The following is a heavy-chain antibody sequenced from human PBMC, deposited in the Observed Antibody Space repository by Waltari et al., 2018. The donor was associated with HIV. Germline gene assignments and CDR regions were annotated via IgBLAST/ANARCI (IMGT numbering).Heavy chain of an antibody. CDR1: AFTFSDYS. V-gene: IGHV3-11*05. J-gene: IGHJ3*02. Sequence: VHLVEPAGDLVTPGASLRLSLVPVAFTFSDYSMTWIRQAPGKRLEGVSYIAVSSAYTNYGDSVKGRFTMSRDDAKKSLFLQMNSLRPEDTAVYYCARVARGLRQGTFDIWGQGTMVTVSS. CDR3: ARVARGLRQGTFDI. D-gene: IGHD4-17*01. CDR2: IAVSSAYT.